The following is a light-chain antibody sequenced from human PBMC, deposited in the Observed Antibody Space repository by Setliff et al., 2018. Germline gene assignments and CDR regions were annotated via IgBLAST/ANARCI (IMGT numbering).Light chain of an antibody. J-gene: IGKJ4*01. Sequence: IQLTQSPSSLSASVGDRVTISCRASQGIASGLAWYQQKPGRAPQVLISDASNLESGVPSRFSGSGSGTDFTLTISGLQSEDFATYYCQQFKSYPLVFGGGTKVDI. CDR1: QGIASG. V-gene: IGKV1-13*02. CDR2: DAS. CDR3: QQFKSYPLV.